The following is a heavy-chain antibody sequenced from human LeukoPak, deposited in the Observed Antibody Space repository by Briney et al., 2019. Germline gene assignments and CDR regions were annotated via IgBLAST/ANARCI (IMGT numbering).Heavy chain of an antibody. Sequence: GSSMKVSCKASGGTFSSYAISWVRQAPGQGLEWMGGITPIFGTANYAQKFQGRVTITADESTSTAYMELSSLRSEDTAVYYCARAPRPDIVVVPAAINYYYMDVWGKGTTVTVSS. CDR3: ARAPRPDIVVVPAAINYYYMDV. V-gene: IGHV1-69*01. J-gene: IGHJ6*03. CDR1: GGTFSSYA. CDR2: ITPIFGTA. D-gene: IGHD2-2*02.